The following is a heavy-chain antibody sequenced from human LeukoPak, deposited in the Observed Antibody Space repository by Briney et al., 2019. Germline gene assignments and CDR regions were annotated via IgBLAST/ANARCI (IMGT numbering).Heavy chain of an antibody. CDR3: AISSGYSLDY. D-gene: IGHD3-22*01. Sequence: SETLSLTCTVSGGSISSYYWSWIRQPAGQGLEWIGHVYISGSTNNNPSLKSRVTISVDTSKNQFSLKLSSVTAADTAVYYCAISSGYSLDYWGQGTLVTVSS. CDR2: VYISGST. V-gene: IGHV4-4*07. J-gene: IGHJ4*02. CDR1: GGSISSYY.